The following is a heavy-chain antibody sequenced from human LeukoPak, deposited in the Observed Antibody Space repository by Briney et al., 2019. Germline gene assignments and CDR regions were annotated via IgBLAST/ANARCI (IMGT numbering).Heavy chain of an antibody. D-gene: IGHD2-8*01. CDR1: GGTFSSYA. Sequence: SVKVSCKASGGTFSSYAISWVRQAPGQGLEWTGGIIPIFGTANYAQKFQGRVTITADESTSTAYMELSSLRSEDTAVYYCGNKPTLSCTHGFCVVIDYWGQGTLVTVSS. V-gene: IGHV1-69*13. CDR3: GNKPTLSCTHGFCVVIDY. J-gene: IGHJ4*02. CDR2: IIPIFGTA.